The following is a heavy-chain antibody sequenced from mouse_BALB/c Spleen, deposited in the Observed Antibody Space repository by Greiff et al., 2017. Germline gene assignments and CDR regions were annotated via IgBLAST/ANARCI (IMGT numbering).Heavy chain of an antibody. CDR3: ARWQLGLQIDYAMDY. CDR2: ISYSGST. Sequence: EVQLQQSGPSLVKPSQTLSLTCSVTGDSITSGYWNWIRKFPGNKLEYMGYISYSGSTYYNPSLKSRISITRDTSKNQYYLQLNSVTTEDTATYYCARWQLGLQIDYAMDYWGQGTSVTVSS. J-gene: IGHJ4*01. CDR1: GDSITSGY. D-gene: IGHD3-1*01. V-gene: IGHV3-8*02.